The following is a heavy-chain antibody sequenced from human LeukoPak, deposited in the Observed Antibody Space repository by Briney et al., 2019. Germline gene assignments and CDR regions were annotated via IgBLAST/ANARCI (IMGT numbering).Heavy chain of an antibody. D-gene: IGHD5-12*01. CDR2: ISGSGGRT. Sequence: GGSLRLSCAASGFTSSSYAMSWVRHAPGKGLELVSAISGSGGRTYYADSVKGRFTISRDNSKNTLYLQMNSLRAEDTAVYYCAKDRGYSGYDDTWGQGTLVTVSS. CDR1: GFTSSSYA. J-gene: IGHJ5*02. CDR3: AKDRGYSGYDDT. V-gene: IGHV3-23*01.